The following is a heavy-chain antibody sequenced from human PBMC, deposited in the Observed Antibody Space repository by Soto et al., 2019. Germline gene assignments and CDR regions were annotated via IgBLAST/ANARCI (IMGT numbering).Heavy chain of an antibody. CDR3: ARGPPDDR. J-gene: IGHJ5*02. CDR1: GYNLTDYW. Sequence: SLKTSCKGSGYNLTDYWIDWVRQMPGKGLEWMANIYTDGSETRYSPSFQGQVTIAADKSISTAYLQCSSLKASDSAMYYSARGPPDDRWGKGPLVTVS. CDR2: IYTDGSET. V-gene: IGHV5-51*01.